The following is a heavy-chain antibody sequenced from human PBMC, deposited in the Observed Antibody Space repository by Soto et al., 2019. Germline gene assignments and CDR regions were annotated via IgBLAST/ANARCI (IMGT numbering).Heavy chain of an antibody. CDR3: AIGHRGSSDSSGWY. V-gene: IGHV3-30-3*01. CDR2: ISYDGSYK. CDR1: GFTFSSYA. J-gene: IGHJ4*02. Sequence: QVQLVESGGGVVQPGRSLRLSCAASGFTFSSYAMHWVRQAPGKWLEWVAVISYDGSYKYYADSVKGRFTISRDNSKDTLYLQMNSLRAEDTAVYYCAIGHRGSSDSSGWYWGQGTLVTVSS. D-gene: IGHD6-6*01.